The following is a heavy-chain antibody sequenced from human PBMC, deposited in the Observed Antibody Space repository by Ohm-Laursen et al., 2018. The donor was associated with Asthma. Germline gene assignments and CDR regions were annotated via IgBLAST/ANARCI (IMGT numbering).Heavy chain of an antibody. J-gene: IGHJ4*02. CDR2: IYYTGTT. V-gene: IGHV4-31*03. D-gene: IGHD3-10*01. Sequence: SQTLSLTCTVSGGSISSGGYYWSWIRQHPGKGLEWIGYIYYTGTTNYNPSLKSRVTISVDTSKNQFSLKLSSVTAADTAVYYCARDRAGGGYWGQGTLVTVSS. CDR1: GGSISSGGYY. CDR3: ARDRAGGGY.